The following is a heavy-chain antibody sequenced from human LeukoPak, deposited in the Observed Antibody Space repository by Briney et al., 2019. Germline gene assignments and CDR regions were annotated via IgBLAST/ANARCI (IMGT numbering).Heavy chain of an antibody. D-gene: IGHD3-10*01. V-gene: IGHV4-61*02. CDR3: ARGKGGSGSYMDDAFDI. CDR1: GDSISSGDYC. J-gene: IGHJ3*02. Sequence: SETLSLTCTVSGDSISSGDYCSNWLRQPAGEGLQWIGRIHTSGTTNYNPSLKSRVTVSLDTSKNQFSLNSNSVTAADTAIYYCARGKGGSGSYMDDAFDIWGQGTMVTVSS. CDR2: IHTSGTT.